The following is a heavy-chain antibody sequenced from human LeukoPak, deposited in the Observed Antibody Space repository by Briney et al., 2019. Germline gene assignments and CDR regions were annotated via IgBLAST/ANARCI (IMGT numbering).Heavy chain of an antibody. CDR1: GFPFSTYG. D-gene: IGHD2-2*01. Sequence: GGSLRLSCAASGFPFSTYGMGWVRQAPGKGLEWVSAISGSGGSSYYADSVKGRFTISRDNSKNTLYLQMNSLRAEDTAVYYCAKDRPVVVGSDYWGQGTLVTVSS. J-gene: IGHJ4*02. V-gene: IGHV3-23*01. CDR2: ISGSGGSS. CDR3: AKDRPVVVGSDY.